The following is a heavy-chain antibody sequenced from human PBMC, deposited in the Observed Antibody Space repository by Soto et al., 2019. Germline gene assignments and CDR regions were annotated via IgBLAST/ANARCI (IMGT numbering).Heavy chain of an antibody. V-gene: IGHV3-21*01. J-gene: IGHJ4*02. CDR1: GFTFSSYS. D-gene: IGHD3-10*01. CDR3: ARDVLLWFGSAGY. CDR2: ISSSSSYI. Sequence: EVQLVESGGGLVKPGGSLRLSCAASGFTFSSYSMNWVRQAPGKGLEWVSSISSSSSYIYYADSVKGRFTLSRDNAQKALYLQLNSLSAEVTAVYYCARDVLLWFGSAGYWGQGTLVTVSS.